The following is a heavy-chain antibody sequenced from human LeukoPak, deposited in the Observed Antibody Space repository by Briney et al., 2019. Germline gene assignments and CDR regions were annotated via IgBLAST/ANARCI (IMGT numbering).Heavy chain of an antibody. CDR1: GASIRSYY. Sequence: SETLCLTCSVSGASIRSYYWSWIRQPPGKGLEWIGYIYYSGSTNYNPSLKSRVTISVNTSKNQFSLKLSSVTAADTAVYYCARHRRLWGWLDPWGQGTLVTVSS. V-gene: IGHV4-59*08. J-gene: IGHJ5*02. D-gene: IGHD3-16*01. CDR2: IYYSGST. CDR3: ARHRRLWGWLDP.